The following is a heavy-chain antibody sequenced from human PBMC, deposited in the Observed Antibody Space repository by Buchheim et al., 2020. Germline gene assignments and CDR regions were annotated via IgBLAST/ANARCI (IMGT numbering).Heavy chain of an antibody. CDR2: IYWGDDK. CDR1: GFSLSTSGVG. D-gene: IGHD3-16*01. Sequence: QITLKESGPTLVKPTQTLTLTCTFSGFSLSTSGVGVGWIRQPPGKALEWLALIYWGDDKRYSPSLQSRPTITKDTSKKQVVLIMTNMDPVDTATYFCAYTEIPMGGGYCGQGTL. CDR3: AYTEIPMGGGY. V-gene: IGHV2-5*02. J-gene: IGHJ4*02.